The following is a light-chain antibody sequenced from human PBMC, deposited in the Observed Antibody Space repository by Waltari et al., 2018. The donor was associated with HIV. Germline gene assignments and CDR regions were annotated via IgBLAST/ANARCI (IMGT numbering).Light chain of an antibody. Sequence: QSVLTQPPSLSAAPGQKVTISCSGSDSNIGNNFVSWYQQLPGAAPKLLIYDNDSRPSGISDRFSCSKSGTSATLGITGLQAGDEADYYCATWDNNLYVGQVFGGGTKLTVL. CDR2: DND. V-gene: IGLV1-51*01. J-gene: IGLJ3*02. CDR1: DSNIGNNF. CDR3: ATWDNNLYVGQV.